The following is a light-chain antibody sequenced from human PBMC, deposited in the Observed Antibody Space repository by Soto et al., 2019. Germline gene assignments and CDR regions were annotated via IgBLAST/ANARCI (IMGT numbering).Light chain of an antibody. CDR2: LGS. CDR1: QSLLHSNGYNY. V-gene: IGKV2-28*01. CDR3: MQALQSLN. J-gene: IGKJ5*01. Sequence: DIVITHSPLSLPVTPGEPASISFRSSQSLLHSNGYNYLDWYLQKPGQSPQLLIYLGSNRASGVPDRFSGSGSGTDFTLKINRVEAEDVGTYYCMQALQSLNCGQGTQLEI.